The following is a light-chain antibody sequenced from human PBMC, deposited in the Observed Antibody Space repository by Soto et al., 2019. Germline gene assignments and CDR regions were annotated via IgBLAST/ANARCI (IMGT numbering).Light chain of an antibody. CDR1: SSDVGYYNF. CDR3: SSYSGSTAFDV. V-gene: IGLV2-14*01. Sequence: QSVLTQPASVSGSPGQSITISCTGTSSDVGYYNFVSWYQQHPGKAPKLIIYEVSNRPSGLSDRFSASKSGNTASLTISGLQAEDEADYHCSSYSGSTAFDVFGTGTKLTVL. J-gene: IGLJ1*01. CDR2: EVS.